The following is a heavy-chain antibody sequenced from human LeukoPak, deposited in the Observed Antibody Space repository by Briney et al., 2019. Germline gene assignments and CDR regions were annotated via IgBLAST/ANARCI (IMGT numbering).Heavy chain of an antibody. V-gene: IGHV3-53*01. J-gene: IGHJ6*03. D-gene: IGHD4-17*01. CDR1: GFTVSSNS. Sequence: PGGSLRLSCTVSGFTVSSNSMSWVRQAPGKGLEWVSFIYSDNTHYSDSVRGRFTISRDNSKNTLYLQMNSLRAEDTAVYYCAKGGDYRIFHYYYMDVWGKGTTVTVSS. CDR2: IYSDNT. CDR3: AKGGDYRIFHYYYMDV.